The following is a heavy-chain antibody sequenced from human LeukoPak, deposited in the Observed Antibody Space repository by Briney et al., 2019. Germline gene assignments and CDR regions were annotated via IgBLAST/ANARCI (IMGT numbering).Heavy chain of an antibody. CDR3: ARENRMLSTSLTNWFDP. Sequence: ASVKVSCKASGNTFTSYYMHWVRQAPGQGLEWMGIINPSGGSTSYAQKFQGRVTMTRDMSTSTVYMELSSLRSEDTAVYYCARENRMLSTSLTNWFDPWGQGTLVTVSS. J-gene: IGHJ5*02. CDR2: INPSGGST. D-gene: IGHD2-2*01. V-gene: IGHV1-46*01. CDR1: GNTFTSYY.